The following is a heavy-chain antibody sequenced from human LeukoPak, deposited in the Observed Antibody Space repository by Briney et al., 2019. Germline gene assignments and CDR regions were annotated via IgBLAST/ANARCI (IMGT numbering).Heavy chain of an antibody. CDR1: GFTFSSYG. V-gene: IGHV3-30*02. CDR2: IRYDGSNK. Sequence: GGSLRLSCAASGFTFSSYGMHWVRQAPGKGLEWVAFIRYDGSNKYYADSVKGRFTISRDNAKNSLYLQMNSLRAEDTAVYYCASSPGYSYGYYFDYWGQGTLVTVSS. J-gene: IGHJ4*02. CDR3: ASSPGYSYGYYFDY. D-gene: IGHD5-18*01.